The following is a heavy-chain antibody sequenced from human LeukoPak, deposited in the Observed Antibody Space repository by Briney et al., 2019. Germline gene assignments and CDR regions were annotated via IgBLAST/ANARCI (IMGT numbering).Heavy chain of an antibody. CDR2: ISYDGSNK. D-gene: IGHD2-15*01. Sequence: GGSLSLSCAASGFTFSSYGMHWVRQAPGKGLEWVAVISYDGSNKYYADSVKGRFTISRDNSKNTLYLQMNSLRAEDTAVYYCAREASICRAFDIWGQGTMVTVSS. J-gene: IGHJ3*02. CDR3: AREASICRAFDI. CDR1: GFTFSSYG. V-gene: IGHV3-30*19.